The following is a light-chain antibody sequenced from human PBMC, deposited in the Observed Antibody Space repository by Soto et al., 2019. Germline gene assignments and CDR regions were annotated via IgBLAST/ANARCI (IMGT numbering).Light chain of an antibody. CDR2: DAS. J-gene: IGKJ1*01. Sequence: DIRMTQSPSTLSASVGDSVTITCRASQNIGTWVAWYQQKPGKAPDLLIYDASTLESGVPSRFTGSGSGTEFTLTSSSLQPGDFATYYCQPCGDSWSFGQGTKVEIK. CDR1: QNIGTW. CDR3: QPCGDSWS. V-gene: IGKV1-5*01.